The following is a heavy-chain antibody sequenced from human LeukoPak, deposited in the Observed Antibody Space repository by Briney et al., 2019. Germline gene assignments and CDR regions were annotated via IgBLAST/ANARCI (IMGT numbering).Heavy chain of an antibody. Sequence: SETLSLTCTVSGGSISSYYWSWIRQPPGKGLEWIGYIYYSGSTNYNPSLKSRVTISVDTSKNQFSLKLSSVTAADTAVYYCASWTYCGRSGCGRYFGYWGQGTLVTVSS. CDR1: GGSISSYY. J-gene: IGHJ4*02. V-gene: IGHV4-59*01. CDR3: ASWTYCGRSGCGRYFGY. CDR2: IYYSGST. D-gene: IGHD2-21*01.